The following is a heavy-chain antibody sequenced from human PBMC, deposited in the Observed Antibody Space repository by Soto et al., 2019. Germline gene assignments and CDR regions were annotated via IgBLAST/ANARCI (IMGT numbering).Heavy chain of an antibody. D-gene: IGHD2-2*01. J-gene: IGHJ4*02. CDR3: ASGVVPAAHFRNY. CDR2: IKQDGSEK. V-gene: IGHV3-7*01. CDR1: GFTFSSYW. Sequence: GGSLRLSCAASGFTFSSYWMSWVRQAPGKGLEWVANIKQDGSEKYYVDSVKGRFTISRDNAKNSLYLQMNSLRAEDTAVYYCASGVVPAAHFRNYWGQGTLVTVSS.